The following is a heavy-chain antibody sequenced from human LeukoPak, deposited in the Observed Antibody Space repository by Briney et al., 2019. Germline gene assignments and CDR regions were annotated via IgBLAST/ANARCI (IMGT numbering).Heavy chain of an antibody. CDR3: GRQAGYSGYDFAFDI. J-gene: IGHJ3*02. V-gene: IGHV4-59*08. D-gene: IGHD5-12*01. CDR2: IYYSGST. Sequence: SETLSLPCTVSGGSISSYYWSWIRQPPGKGLEWIGYIYYSGSTNYNPSLKSRVTISVDTSKNQFSLKLSSVTAADTAVYYCGRQAGYSGYDFAFDIWGQGTMVTVSS. CDR1: GGSISSYY.